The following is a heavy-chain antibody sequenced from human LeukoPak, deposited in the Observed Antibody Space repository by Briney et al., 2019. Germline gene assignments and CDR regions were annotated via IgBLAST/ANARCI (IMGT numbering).Heavy chain of an antibody. CDR3: ARDPYTSSSWYRGRANNWFDP. Sequence: GASVKVSCKASGYTFTTYPMNWVRQASGQGLEWMGWINTNTGNPTYAQGFTGRFVFSLDTSVSTAYLQISSLKADDTAVYYCARDPYTSSSWYRGRANNWFDPWGQGTLVTVSS. CDR2: INTNTGNP. D-gene: IGHD6-13*01. CDR1: GYTFTTYP. J-gene: IGHJ5*02. V-gene: IGHV7-4-1*02.